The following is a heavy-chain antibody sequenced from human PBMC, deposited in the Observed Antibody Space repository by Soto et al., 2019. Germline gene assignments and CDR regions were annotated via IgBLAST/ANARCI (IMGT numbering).Heavy chain of an antibody. CDR1: GGSISSSNW. D-gene: IGHD3-3*01. V-gene: IGHV4-4*02. CDR2: IYHSGST. J-gene: IGHJ6*02. Sequence: SETRSLTCAVSGGSISSSNWWSWVRQPPGKGLEWIGEIYHSGSTNYNPSLKSRVTISVDKSKNQFSLKLSSVTAADTAVYYCARSTIFGVSDYYCYGMDVWGQGTTVTVSS. CDR3: ARSTIFGVSDYYCYGMDV.